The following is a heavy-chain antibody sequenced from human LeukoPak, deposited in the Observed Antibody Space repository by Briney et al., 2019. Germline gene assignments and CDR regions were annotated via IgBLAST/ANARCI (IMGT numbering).Heavy chain of an antibody. CDR1: GGSISSYY. D-gene: IGHD6-13*01. CDR2: TYYSGST. J-gene: IGHJ3*02. CDR3: ARVLAAAGTESDAFDI. Sequence: SETLSLTCTVSGGSISSYYWSWIRQPPGKGLEWIGYTYYSGSTNYNPSLKSRVTISVDTSKNQFSLKLSSVTAADTAVYYCARVLAAAGTESDAFDIWGQGTMVTVSS. V-gene: IGHV4-59*01.